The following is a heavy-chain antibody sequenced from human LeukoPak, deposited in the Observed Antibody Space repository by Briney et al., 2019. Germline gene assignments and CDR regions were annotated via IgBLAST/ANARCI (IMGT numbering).Heavy chain of an antibody. Sequence: SETLSLTCTVSGGSISSSSYYWGWIRQPPGKGLEWIGSIYYSGSTYYNPSLKSRVTISVDTSKNQFPLKLSSVTAADTAVYYCASLNDYGDYGWGQGTLVTVSS. D-gene: IGHD4-17*01. V-gene: IGHV4-39*01. J-gene: IGHJ4*02. CDR3: ASLNDYGDYG. CDR1: GGSISSSSYY. CDR2: IYYSGST.